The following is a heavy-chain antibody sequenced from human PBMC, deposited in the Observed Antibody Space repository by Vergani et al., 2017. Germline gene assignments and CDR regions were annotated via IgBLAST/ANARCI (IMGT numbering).Heavy chain of an antibody. CDR3: AKDLSGYGGPEELYYYYGMDV. CDR2: IRYDGSNK. Sequence: QVQLVESGGGVVQPGGSLRLSCAASGFTFSSYGMHWVRQAPGKGLEWVAFIRYDGSNKYYADSVKGRFTISRDNSKNTRYLQMNSLRAEDTAVYYCAKDLSGYGGPEELYYYYGMDVWGQGTTVTVSS. D-gene: IGHD3-22*01. J-gene: IGHJ6*02. CDR1: GFTFSSYG. V-gene: IGHV3-30*02.